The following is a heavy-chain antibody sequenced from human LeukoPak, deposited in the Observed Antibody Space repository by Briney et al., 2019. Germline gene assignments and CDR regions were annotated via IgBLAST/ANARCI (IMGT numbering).Heavy chain of an antibody. J-gene: IGHJ5*02. Sequence: SETLSLTCAVYGGSFSGYYWSWIRQPPGKGLEWIGEINHSGSTNYNPSLESRVTISVDTSKNQFSLKLSSVTAADTAVYYCARGDDSSGYYVTERKLHWFDPWGQGTLVTVSS. CDR1: GGSFSGYY. CDR3: ARGDDSSGYYVTERKLHWFDP. CDR2: INHSGST. D-gene: IGHD3-22*01. V-gene: IGHV4-34*01.